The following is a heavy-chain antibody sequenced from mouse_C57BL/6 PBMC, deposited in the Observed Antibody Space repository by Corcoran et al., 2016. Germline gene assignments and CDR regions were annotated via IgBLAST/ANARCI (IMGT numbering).Heavy chain of an antibody. V-gene: IGHV1-26*01. D-gene: IGHD2-1*01. J-gene: IGHJ1*03. CDR2: INPNNGGT. CDR1: GYTFTDYY. CDR3: ARGDGNYPWYFDV. Sequence: EVQLQQSGPELVKPGASVKISCKASGYTFTDYYMNWVKQSHGKSLEWIGDINPNNGGTSYNQKFKGKATLTVDKSSSTAYMELRSLTSEDSAVYYCARGDGNYPWYFDVWGTGTTVTVSS.